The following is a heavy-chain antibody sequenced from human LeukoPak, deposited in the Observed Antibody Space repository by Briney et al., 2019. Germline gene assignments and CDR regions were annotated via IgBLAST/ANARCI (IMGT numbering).Heavy chain of an antibody. J-gene: IGHJ4*02. D-gene: IGHD1-26*01. Sequence: GGSLRLSCAASGFTFSSYSMNWVRQAPGKGLEWVSAISGSGGSTYYADSMKGRFTISRDNSKNTLYLQMNSLRAEDTAVYYCAKDRVGATLYFDYWGQGTLVTVSS. CDR1: GFTFSSYS. CDR3: AKDRVGATLYFDY. V-gene: IGHV3-23*01. CDR2: ISGSGGST.